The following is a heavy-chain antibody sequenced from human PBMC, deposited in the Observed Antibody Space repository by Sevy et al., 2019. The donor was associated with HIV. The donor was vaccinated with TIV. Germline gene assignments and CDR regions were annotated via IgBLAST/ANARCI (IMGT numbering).Heavy chain of an antibody. V-gene: IGHV3-30*02. CDR3: ARGRKTTQEWLEELDYYYGMDV. CDR1: GFTFSTYD. J-gene: IGHJ6*02. D-gene: IGHD2-8*01. Sequence: GSLRLSCAASGFTFSTYDMHWVRQAPGKGLEWVAYIRYDGSNKYYEDSVRGRFTIPRGNSKCTLYVQLNSLRAEDTAVYYCARGRKTTQEWLEELDYYYGMDVWGQGTSVTVSS. CDR2: IRYDGSNK.